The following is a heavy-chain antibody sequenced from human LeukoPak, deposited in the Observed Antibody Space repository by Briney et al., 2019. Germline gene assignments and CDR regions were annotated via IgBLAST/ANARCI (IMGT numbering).Heavy chain of an antibody. CDR1: GYTFTSYD. CDR2: VNPNSGNT. J-gene: IGHJ4*02. V-gene: IGHV1-8*01. CDR3: ARAGLRFLDPGDY. D-gene: IGHD3-3*01. Sequence: ASVKLSCKASGYTFTSYDINWVRQATGQGLERKGWVNPNSGNTGYAQKFQGRVTMTRNTSISTAYMELGSLRSEDTAVYCCARAGLRFLDPGDYWGQGTLVTVSS.